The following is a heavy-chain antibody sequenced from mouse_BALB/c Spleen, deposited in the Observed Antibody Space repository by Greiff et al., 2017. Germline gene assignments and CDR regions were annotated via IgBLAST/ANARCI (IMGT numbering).Heavy chain of an antibody. CDR2: INPSNGGT. CDR3: TRSGNLGYDDAMDY. Sequence: QVQLKESGAELVKPGASVKLSCKASGYTFTSYYMYWVKQRPGQGLEWIGEINPSNGGTNFNEKFKSKATLTVDKSSSTAYMQLSSLTSEDSAVYYCTRSGNLGYDDAMDYWGQGTSVTVSS. CDR1: GYTFTSYY. J-gene: IGHJ4*01. D-gene: IGHD2-2*01. V-gene: IGHV1S81*02.